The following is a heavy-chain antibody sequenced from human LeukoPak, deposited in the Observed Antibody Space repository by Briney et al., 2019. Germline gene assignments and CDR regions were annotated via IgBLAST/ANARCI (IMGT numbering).Heavy chain of an antibody. CDR2: ISAYNGNT. CDR3: ASDPIVGATNDAFDI. CDR1: GYTFTSYG. J-gene: IGHJ3*02. Sequence: GASVKVSCKASGYTFTSYGISWVRQAPGQGLEGMGWISAYNGNTNYAQKLQGRVTMTTDTSTSTAYMELRSLRSDDTAVYYCASDPIVGATNDAFDIWGQGTMVTVSS. V-gene: IGHV1-18*01. D-gene: IGHD1-26*01.